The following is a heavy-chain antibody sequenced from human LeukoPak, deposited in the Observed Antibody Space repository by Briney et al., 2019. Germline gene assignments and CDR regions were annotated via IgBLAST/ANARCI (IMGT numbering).Heavy chain of an antibody. D-gene: IGHD2-21*02. Sequence: SSETLSLTCTVSGGPISSYYWSWIRQPPGKGLEWIGYIYYSGSTNYSPSLKTRVTISVDTSKNQFSLKLSSVTAADAAVYFCARVSDGGMDVWGQGTTVTVSS. J-gene: IGHJ6*02. CDR1: GGPISSYY. V-gene: IGHV4-59*01. CDR3: ARVSDGGMDV. CDR2: IYYSGST.